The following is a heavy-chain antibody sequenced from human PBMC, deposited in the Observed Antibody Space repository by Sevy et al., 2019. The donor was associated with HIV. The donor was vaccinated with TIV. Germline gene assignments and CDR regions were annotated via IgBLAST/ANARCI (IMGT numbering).Heavy chain of an antibody. Sequence: ASVKVSCKASGYTFSDYYIHWVRQAPGQGLEWMAWINPNEGVTHYAQRFRGGVTLTRDTSVSTAYMELRGLRYDDTAIYYCARLTTRPTSDLYSMDVWGQGTPVTVSS. CDR3: ARLTTRPTSDLYSMDV. V-gene: IGHV1-2*02. D-gene: IGHD4-17*01. CDR1: GYTFSDYY. CDR2: INPNEGVT. J-gene: IGHJ6*02.